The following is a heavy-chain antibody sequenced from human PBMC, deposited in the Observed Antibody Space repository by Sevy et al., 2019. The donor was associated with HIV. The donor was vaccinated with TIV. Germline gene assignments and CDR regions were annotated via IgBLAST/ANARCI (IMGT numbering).Heavy chain of an antibody. D-gene: IGHD6-13*01. V-gene: IGHV1-24*01. J-gene: IGHJ4*02. CDR2: FDPEDGET. Sequence: ASVKVSCKVSGYTLTELSMHWVRQAPGKGLEWMGGFDPEDGETIYAQKFQGRVTMTEDTSTDTAYMELSSMRSEDRAVYYCATSSSWYWRYFDYWGQGTLVTVSS. CDR1: GYTLTELS. CDR3: ATSSSWYWRYFDY.